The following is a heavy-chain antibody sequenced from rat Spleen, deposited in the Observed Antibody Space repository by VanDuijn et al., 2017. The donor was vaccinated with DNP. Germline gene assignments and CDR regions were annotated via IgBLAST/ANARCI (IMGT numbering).Heavy chain of an antibody. V-gene: IGHV3-1*01. CDR2: ISYSGST. CDR1: GYSITSSY. J-gene: IGHJ2*01. CDR3: ARWSDYFDY. Sequence: EVQLQESGPGLVKPSQSLSLTCSVTGYSITSSYRWSWIRKFPGNKMEWVGHISYSGSTSYNPSLKSRISITRDTSKSQFFLHLNSVTTEDTATYYCARWSDYFDYWGQGVMVTVSS.